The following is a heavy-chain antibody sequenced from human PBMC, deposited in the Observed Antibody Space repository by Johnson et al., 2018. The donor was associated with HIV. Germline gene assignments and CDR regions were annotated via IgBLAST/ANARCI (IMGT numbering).Heavy chain of an antibody. CDR3: ARASHSSGWYGRLGDAFDI. J-gene: IGHJ3*02. D-gene: IGHD6-19*01. CDR1: GFTFSSYG. CDR2: ISWNSGSI. V-gene: IGHV3-NL1*01. Sequence: VQLVESGGGVVQPGGSLRLSCAASGFTFSSYGMHWVRQAPGKGLEWVSGISWNSGSIGYADSVKGRFTISRDNAKNTLYLQMNRLRAEDTAVYYCARASHSSGWYGRLGDAFDIWGQGTMVTVSS.